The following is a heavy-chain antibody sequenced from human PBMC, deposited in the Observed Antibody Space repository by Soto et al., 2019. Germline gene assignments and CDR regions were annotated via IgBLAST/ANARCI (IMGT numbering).Heavy chain of an antibody. CDR1: GFALSNYW. Sequence: EVQLVESGGGVVQPGESLRLSCVASGFALSNYWINWVRQAPGKGLEWVANIKQDGSEKNYVASVKGRFTISRDNARNSLYLQMNSLRAEDTAAYYCATETSTWGCWGQGTLVTVSS. V-gene: IGHV3-7*05. J-gene: IGHJ4*02. CDR2: IKQDGSEK. D-gene: IGHD7-27*01. CDR3: ATETSTWGC.